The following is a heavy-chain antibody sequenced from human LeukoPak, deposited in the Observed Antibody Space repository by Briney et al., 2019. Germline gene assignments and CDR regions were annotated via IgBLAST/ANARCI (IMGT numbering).Heavy chain of an antibody. CDR2: INHSGGT. V-gene: IGHV4-34*01. J-gene: IGHJ4*02. CDR3: ARRGYGKTDY. CDR1: GGSFSGYY. Sequence: SETLSLTCAVYGGSFSGYYWSWIRQPPGKGLEWIGEINHSGGTNYNPSLKSRVTISVDTSKNQFSLKLSSVTAADTAVYYCARRGYGKTDYWGQGTLVTVSS. D-gene: IGHD2-15*01.